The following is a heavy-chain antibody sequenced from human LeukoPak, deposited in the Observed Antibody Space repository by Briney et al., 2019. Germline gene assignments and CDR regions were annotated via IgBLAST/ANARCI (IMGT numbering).Heavy chain of an antibody. CDR3: ARAGTDYGDPLDY. CDR2: IKQDGSEK. D-gene: IGHD4-17*01. Sequence: GGSLRLSCAASGFTFSSYEMNWVRQAPGKGLEWVANIKQDGSEKYYVDSVKGRFTISRDNVKNSLYLQMNSLRAEDTAVYYCARAGTDYGDPLDYWGQGTLVTVSS. CDR1: GFTFSSYE. J-gene: IGHJ4*02. V-gene: IGHV3-7*01.